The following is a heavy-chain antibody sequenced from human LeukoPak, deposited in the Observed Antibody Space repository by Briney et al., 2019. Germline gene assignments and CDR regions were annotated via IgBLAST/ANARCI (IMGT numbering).Heavy chain of an antibody. Sequence: ASVKVSCKASGYTFTGYYIHWVRQAPGQGLEWMGWINPNSGDTSYPQKFQGRVTMTTDTSTSTAYMELRSLRSDDTAVYYCARDQGVIVVVVAATYDYWGQGTLVTVSS. V-gene: IGHV1-2*02. J-gene: IGHJ4*02. CDR2: INPNSGDT. CDR1: GYTFTGYY. D-gene: IGHD2-15*01. CDR3: ARDQGVIVVVVAATYDY.